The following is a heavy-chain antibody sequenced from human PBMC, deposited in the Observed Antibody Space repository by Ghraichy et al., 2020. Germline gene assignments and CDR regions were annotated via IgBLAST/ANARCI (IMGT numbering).Heavy chain of an antibody. Sequence: SETLSLTCAVSGYSISSGYYWGWIRQPPGKGLEWIGSIYHSGSTYYNPSLKSRVTISVDTSKNQFSLKLSSVTAADTAVYYCARVREVAAASPGPYYYYGMDVWGQGTTVTVSS. CDR2: IYHSGST. V-gene: IGHV4-38-2*01. CDR3: ARVREVAAASPGPYYYYGMDV. D-gene: IGHD6-13*01. J-gene: IGHJ6*02. CDR1: GYSISSGYY.